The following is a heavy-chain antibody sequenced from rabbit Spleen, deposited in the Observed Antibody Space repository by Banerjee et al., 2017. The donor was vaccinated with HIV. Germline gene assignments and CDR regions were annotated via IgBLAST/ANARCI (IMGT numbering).Heavy chain of an antibody. V-gene: IGHV1S45*01. J-gene: IGHJ4*01. CDR2: IAGSSSGFT. Sequence: QEQLQESGGGLVQPGASLTLTCKASGFSFSDRDVMCWVRQAPGKGLEWIACIAGSSSGFTYYANWGKGRFTISKTSSTTVTLQMASLTAADTATYFCAGDLGVIVYRFSLWGPGTLVTVS. D-gene: IGHD6-1*01. CDR1: GFSFSDRDV. CDR3: AGDLGVIVYRFSL.